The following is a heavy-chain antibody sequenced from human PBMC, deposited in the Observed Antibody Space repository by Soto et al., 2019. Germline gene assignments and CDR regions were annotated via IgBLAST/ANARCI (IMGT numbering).Heavy chain of an antibody. V-gene: IGHV1-69*02. J-gene: IGHJ4*02. CDR2: VNPILSLS. CDR1: GDTFNFYS. D-gene: IGHD3-10*01. CDR3: ATSYGSGYRAFDY. Sequence: QVQLVQSGAEVKRPGSSVKVSCKASGDTFNFYSINWVRQAPGLGLEWLGRVNPILSLSNYAQRFQGRVPMTADKSTSTAYMILNSLKSEDTAIYYCATSYGSGYRAFDYWGQGALVTVSS.